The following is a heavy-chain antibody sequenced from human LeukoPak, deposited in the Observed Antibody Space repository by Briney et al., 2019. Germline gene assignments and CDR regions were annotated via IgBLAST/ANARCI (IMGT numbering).Heavy chain of an antibody. V-gene: IGHV4-61*02. CDR1: GGSISSGGDY. Sequence: SQTLSLTCTVSGGSISSGGDYWTWIRQPAGKQLEWIGLIYTSGSTNYNPSLKSRVTISIDTSKNQFSLKLNSVTAADTAVYYWGGGFWPWGQGALVTVSS. J-gene: IGHJ5*02. CDR2: IYTSGST. CDR3: GGGFWP. D-gene: IGHD3-3*01.